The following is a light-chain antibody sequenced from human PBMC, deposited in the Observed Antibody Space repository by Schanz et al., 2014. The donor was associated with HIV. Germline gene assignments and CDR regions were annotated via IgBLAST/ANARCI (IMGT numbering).Light chain of an antibody. CDR1: SSDVGGDNY. CDR3: CSFAGTIWV. V-gene: IGLV2-11*01. J-gene: IGLJ3*02. CDR2: DVT. Sequence: QSALTQPASVSGSPGQSITISCTGASSDVGGDNYVSWYQQHPGKAPKLMIYDVTKRPSGVPDRFSGSKSGNTASLTISGLQAEDEADYYCCSFAGTIWVFGGGTKLTVL.